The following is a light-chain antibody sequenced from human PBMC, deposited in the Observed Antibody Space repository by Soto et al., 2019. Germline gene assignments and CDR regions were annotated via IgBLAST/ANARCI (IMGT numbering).Light chain of an antibody. Sequence: DIQMTQSPSSLSASVGDRVTITCRASQSIRTYLNWYQQKPGKAPKLLITAASSLQSGVPSRFSGSGSGTDFSLTISSLQPEDFATYYCQQSYTTTPTFGPGTTVDI. CDR3: QQSYTTTPT. CDR1: QSIRTY. V-gene: IGKV1-39*01. CDR2: AAS. J-gene: IGKJ3*01.